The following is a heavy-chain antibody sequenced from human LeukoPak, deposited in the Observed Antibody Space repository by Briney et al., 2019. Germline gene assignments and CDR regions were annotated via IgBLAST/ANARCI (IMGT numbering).Heavy chain of an antibody. J-gene: IGHJ5*02. V-gene: IGHV4-39*01. CDR2: VYYSGST. Sequence: SETLSLTCNVSGGSISSSSYYWGWIRQPPGKGLEWIGSVYYSGSTYYNPSLKSRVTISVDTSKNQFSLKLSSVTAADTAVYYCARMPGGVTVAYNWFDPWGQGTLVTVSS. CDR3: ARMPGGVTVAYNWFDP. CDR1: GGSISSSSYY. D-gene: IGHD3-10*01.